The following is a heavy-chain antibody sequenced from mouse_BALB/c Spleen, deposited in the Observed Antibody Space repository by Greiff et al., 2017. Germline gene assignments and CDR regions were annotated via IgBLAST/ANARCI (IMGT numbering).Heavy chain of an antibody. V-gene: IGHV1-9*01. CDR2: ILPGSGST. CDR1: GYTFSSYW. CDR3: AKEGLGFLYAMDY. J-gene: IGHJ4*01. Sequence: VQLQQSGAELMKPGASVKISCKATGYTFSSYWIEWVKQRPGHGLEWIGEILPGSGSTNYNEKFKGKATFTADTSSNTAYMQLSSLTSEDSAVYYVAKEGLGFLYAMDYGGKGTSATV.